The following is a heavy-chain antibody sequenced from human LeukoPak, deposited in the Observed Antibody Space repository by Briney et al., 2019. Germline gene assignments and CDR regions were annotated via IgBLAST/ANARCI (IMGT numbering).Heavy chain of an antibody. Sequence: AGESLKISGKGSGYTFTSYWIGWLRQMPGKGLEWMGIIYPGDSDTRYSPSFQGQVTISVDKSISTAYLQWSSLKASDTAMYYCAGLPHRYFDFWGQGTLVTVSS. D-gene: IGHD1-14*01. CDR2: IYPGDSDT. CDR3: AGLPHRYFDF. CDR1: GYTFTSYW. V-gene: IGHV5-51*01. J-gene: IGHJ4*02.